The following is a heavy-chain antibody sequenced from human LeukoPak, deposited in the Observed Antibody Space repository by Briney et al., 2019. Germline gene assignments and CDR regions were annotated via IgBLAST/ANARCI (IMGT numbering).Heavy chain of an antibody. D-gene: IGHD3-22*01. CDR2: ITPLFGTA. CDR1: GDTFSRYG. Sequence: ASVKVSCKASGDTFSRYGISWVRQAPGQGLEWMGGITPLFGTANYAQKFQGRVTITADESTSTANLELSRLRFEDTAVYYCAREWNYESNGYFYYYWGQGTLVTVSS. V-gene: IGHV1-69*13. J-gene: IGHJ4*02. CDR3: AREWNYESNGYFYYY.